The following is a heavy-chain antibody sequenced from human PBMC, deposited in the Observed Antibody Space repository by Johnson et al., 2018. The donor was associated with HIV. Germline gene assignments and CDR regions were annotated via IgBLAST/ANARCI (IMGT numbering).Heavy chain of an antibody. CDR3: ARKKDAAFDI. V-gene: IGHV3-9*01. CDR1: GFTFDDYA. CDR2: ISWNSGSI. Sequence: QLVESGGGLVQPGRSLRLSCAASGFTFDDYAMHWVRQAPGKGLEWVSGISWNSGSIGYADSVKGRFTISRDNAKNSLYLQMNSLRADDTAVYYCARKKDAAFDIWGQGTMVTVSS. J-gene: IGHJ3*02.